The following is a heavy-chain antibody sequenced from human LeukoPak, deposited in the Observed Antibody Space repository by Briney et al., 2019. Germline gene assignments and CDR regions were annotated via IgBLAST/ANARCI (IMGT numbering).Heavy chain of an antibody. J-gene: IGHJ2*01. CDR2: VYYSGSA. D-gene: IGHD1-14*01. Sequence: KPSETLSLTCTVSGGSISGDYWSWIRQPPGKGLEWIGNVYYSGSANYNPTLRSRVAISVDTSKNQFSLELRSVTAADTAVYYCARPRPYNYWYFDLWGLGTLVTVSS. CDR3: ARPRPYNYWYFDL. CDR1: GGSISGDY. V-gene: IGHV4-59*01.